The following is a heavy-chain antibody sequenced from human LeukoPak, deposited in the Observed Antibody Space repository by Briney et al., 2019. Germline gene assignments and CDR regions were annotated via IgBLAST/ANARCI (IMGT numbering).Heavy chain of an antibody. D-gene: IGHD5-18*01. CDR2: ISGGGGST. Sequence: GGTLRLSCAASGFTFSSYGMSWVRQAPGKGLEWVSAISGGGGSTYYADSVKGRFTISRDNSKNTLYLQMNSLRAEDTAVYYCAKDRGYSYGYSHDAFDIWGQGTMVTVSS. J-gene: IGHJ3*02. CDR1: GFTFSSYG. CDR3: AKDRGYSYGYSHDAFDI. V-gene: IGHV3-23*01.